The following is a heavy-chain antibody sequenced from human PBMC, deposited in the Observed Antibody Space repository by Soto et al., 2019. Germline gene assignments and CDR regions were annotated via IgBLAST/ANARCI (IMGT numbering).Heavy chain of an antibody. D-gene: IGHD6-13*01. CDR1: GFTFSSYG. CDR2: IWYDGSNK. V-gene: IGHV3-33*01. Sequence: GGSLRLSCAASGFTFSSYGMHWVRQAPGKGLEWVAVIWYDGSNKYYADSVKGRFTISRDNSKNTLYLQMNSLRAEDTAVYYCARDGSKAVAAAYYFDYWGQGTLVTSPQ. J-gene: IGHJ4*02. CDR3: ARDGSKAVAAAYYFDY.